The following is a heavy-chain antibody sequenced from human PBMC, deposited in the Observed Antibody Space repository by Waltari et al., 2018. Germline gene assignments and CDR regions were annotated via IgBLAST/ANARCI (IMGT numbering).Heavy chain of an antibody. CDR1: GYRFTDYY. Sequence: EVQLLQSGTELKKPGSTVKISCQVSGYRFTDYYIHWVQQATGKGPQWMGLVDPEDGETIYAVRFQGRVTITADTSTETAFMELSSLTSDDTAVYYCVTALGDRSSASRPFDVWGLGTLITVSS. V-gene: IGHV1-69-2*01. D-gene: IGHD3-10*01. CDR3: VTALGDRSSASRPFDV. J-gene: IGHJ3*01. CDR2: VDPEDGET.